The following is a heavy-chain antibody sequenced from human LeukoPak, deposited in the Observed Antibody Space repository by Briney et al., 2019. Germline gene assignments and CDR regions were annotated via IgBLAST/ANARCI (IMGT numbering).Heavy chain of an antibody. V-gene: IGHV3-23*01. CDR3: AKVRSGSDYYYTSVDY. J-gene: IGHJ4*02. CDR2: ISGSGGST. Sequence: GESLRLSCAASGFTFSTYAMSWVRQAPGKGLEWVSGISGSGGSTYSADSVKGRFSISRDNSKNTLYLQMNSLRAEDTAVYYCAKVRSGSDYYYTSVDYWGQGTLVTVSS. CDR1: GFTFSTYA. D-gene: IGHD3-22*01.